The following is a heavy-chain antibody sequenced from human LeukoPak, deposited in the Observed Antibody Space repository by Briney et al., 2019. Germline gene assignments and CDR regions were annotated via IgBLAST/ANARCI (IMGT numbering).Heavy chain of an antibody. J-gene: IGHJ4*02. CDR1: GFTFSSYA. CDR3: ARDRKILEWLLFDY. CDR2: ISSSSSTT. Sequence: GGSLRLSCAASGFTFSSYAMSWVRQAPGKGLEWVAYISSSSSTTHYADSVKGRFTISRDNAKNSLYLQMNSLRVEDTAVYYCARDRKILEWLLFDYWGQGTLVSVSS. V-gene: IGHV3-48*01. D-gene: IGHD3-3*01.